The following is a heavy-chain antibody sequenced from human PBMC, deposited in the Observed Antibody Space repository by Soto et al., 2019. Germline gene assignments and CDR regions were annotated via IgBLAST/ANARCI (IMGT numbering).Heavy chain of an antibody. D-gene: IGHD3-22*01. CDR1: GGSISSGGYY. V-gene: IGHV4-31*03. CDR3: ARTQTRLTYCFGD. CDR2: IYYSGST. J-gene: IGHJ4*02. Sequence: TLSLTCPVSGGSISSGGYYWSWIRQHPGKGLEWIGYIYYSGSTYYNPSLKSRGTISGDTSKNQFALKLSSVTAADTAVYYWARTQTRLTYCFGDWGQGTLVTVSS.